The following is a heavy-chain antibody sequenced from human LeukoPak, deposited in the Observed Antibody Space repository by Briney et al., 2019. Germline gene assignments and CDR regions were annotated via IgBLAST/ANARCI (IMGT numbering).Heavy chain of an antibody. CDR2: IYPGDPDT. Sequence: GESLQISCKGSGYSFTTYWIGWVRQMPGKGLEWMGIIYPGDPDTRYSPSFQGQVTISADKSISTAYLQWSSLKASDTAMYYCARSHSSGWFPSEYWGQGTLVTVSS. J-gene: IGHJ4*02. D-gene: IGHD6-19*01. CDR1: GYSFTTYW. CDR3: ARSHSSGWFPSEY. V-gene: IGHV5-51*01.